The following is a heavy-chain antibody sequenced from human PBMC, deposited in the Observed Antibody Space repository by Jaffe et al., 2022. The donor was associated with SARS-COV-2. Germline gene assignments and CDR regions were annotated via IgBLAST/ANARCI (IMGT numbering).Heavy chain of an antibody. D-gene: IGHD3-10*01. CDR2: VKSITDGGTT. Sequence: EVQLVESGGDLVKPGGSLRLSCAVSGFTFSDAWMNWVRQAPGKGLEWVGRVKSITDGGTTDYAASVKGRFTISRDDSENTLYLHMNSLKIEDTAVYYCSTGVNSLSTTAKYLPYWGQGTLVSVSS. J-gene: IGHJ1*01. CDR1: GFTFSDAW. CDR3: STGVNSLSTTAKYLPY. V-gene: IGHV3-15*01.